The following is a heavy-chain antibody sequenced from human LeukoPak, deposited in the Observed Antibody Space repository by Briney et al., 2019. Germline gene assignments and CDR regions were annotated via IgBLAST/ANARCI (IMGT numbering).Heavy chain of an antibody. Sequence: ASVKVSCKAPGYTFTGYYMHWVRQAPGQGLEWMGWINPNSGGTNYAQKFQGRVTITADESTSTAYMELSSLRSEDTAVYYCARAAQVAGTSPFDYWGQGTLVTVSS. V-gene: IGHV1-2*02. D-gene: IGHD6-19*01. J-gene: IGHJ4*02. CDR1: GYTFTGYY. CDR3: ARAAQVAGTSPFDY. CDR2: INPNSGGT.